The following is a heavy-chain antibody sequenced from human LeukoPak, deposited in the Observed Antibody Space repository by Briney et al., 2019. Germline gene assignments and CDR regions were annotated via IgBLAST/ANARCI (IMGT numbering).Heavy chain of an antibody. V-gene: IGHV3-7*01. CDR2: MNHNGNVN. CDR1: GFTFSSYW. D-gene: IGHD2-21*02. CDR3: AREGANPRLSGDCPDY. Sequence: PGGSLRLSCAASGFTFSSYWMNWARQAPGKGLEWVASMNHNGNVNYYVDSVKGRFTISRDNAKNTLYLQMNSLRAEDTAVYYCAREGANPRLSGDCPDYWGQGTLVTVSS. J-gene: IGHJ4*02.